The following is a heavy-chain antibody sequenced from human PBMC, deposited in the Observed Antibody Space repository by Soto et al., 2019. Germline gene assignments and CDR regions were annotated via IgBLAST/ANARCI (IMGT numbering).Heavy chain of an antibody. J-gene: IGHJ4*02. CDR3: ARAWFGDFVYYFDY. V-gene: IGHV1-18*01. Sequence: QVQLVQSGAEVKKPGASVKVSCKASGYTFTNYAISWVRQAPGQGLEWMGWISAYNGNTNYAQKLQGRVTMTTDTATCSASMELRSLRSDATAVYYCARAWFGDFVYYFDYWGQGTLVTVSS. CDR2: ISAYNGNT. CDR1: GYTFTNYA. D-gene: IGHD3-10*01.